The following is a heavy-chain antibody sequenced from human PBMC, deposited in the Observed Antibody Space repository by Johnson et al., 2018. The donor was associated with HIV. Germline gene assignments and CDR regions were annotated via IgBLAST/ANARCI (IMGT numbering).Heavy chain of an antibody. D-gene: IGHD3-16*01. CDR2: IKQDGSEK. Sequence: VQLVESGGGLVQPGGSLRLSCAASGFTFSSYWMSWVRQAPGKGLEWVANIKQDGSEKYYVDSVKGRFTISRDNAKNSLYLQMNSLRAEDTAVYYCARDWGPRGWDDAFDIWGQGTMVTVSS. V-gene: IGHV3-7*01. CDR3: ARDWGPRGWDDAFDI. J-gene: IGHJ3*02. CDR1: GFTFSSYW.